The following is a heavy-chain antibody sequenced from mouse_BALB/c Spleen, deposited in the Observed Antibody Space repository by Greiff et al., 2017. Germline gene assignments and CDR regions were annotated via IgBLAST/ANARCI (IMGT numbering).Heavy chain of an antibody. CDR3: ARQDYAMDY. J-gene: IGHJ4*01. V-gene: IGHV5-6*01. Sequence: EVKLMESGGDLVKPGGSLKLSCAASGFTFSSYGMSWVRQTPDKRLEWVATISSGGSYTYYPDSVKGRFTISRDNAKNTLYLQMSSLKSEDTAVYYCARQDYAMDYWGQGTSVTVSS. CDR2: ISSGGSYT. CDR1: GFTFSSYG.